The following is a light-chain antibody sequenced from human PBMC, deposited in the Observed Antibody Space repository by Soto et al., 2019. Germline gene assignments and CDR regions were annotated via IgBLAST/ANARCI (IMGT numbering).Light chain of an antibody. V-gene: IGKV1-5*03. CDR2: KAS. CDR3: QQYHSYSGT. Sequence: RTSTACKLAAYLASVVTVTRRASQTISSWLAWYQQKPGKPPNLLIYKASTLESGVPSRFSGSGSGTEFTLTISSLQPDDFATYYCQQYHSYSGTFGQGTKVDIK. CDR1: QTISSW. J-gene: IGKJ1*01.